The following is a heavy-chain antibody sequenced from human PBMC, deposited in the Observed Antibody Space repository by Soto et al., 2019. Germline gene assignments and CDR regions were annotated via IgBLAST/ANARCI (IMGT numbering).Heavy chain of an antibody. CDR2: ISGSGGST. V-gene: IGHV3-23*01. CDR3: AKYRPGDYYDSSGYYPHFDY. D-gene: IGHD3-22*01. CDR1: GFTFSSYA. Sequence: GGSLRLSCAASGFTFSSYAMSWVRQAPGKGLEWVSAISGSGGSTYYADSVKGRFTISRDNSKNTLYLQMNSLRAEDTAVYYCAKYRPGDYYDSSGYYPHFDYWGQGTLVTVS. J-gene: IGHJ4*02.